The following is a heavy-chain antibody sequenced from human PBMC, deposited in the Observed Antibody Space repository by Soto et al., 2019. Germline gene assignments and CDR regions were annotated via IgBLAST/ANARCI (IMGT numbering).Heavy chain of an antibody. J-gene: IGHJ5*02. CDR1: GFIFENFG. CDR3: AKNQGVELVPLATVDWFDP. D-gene: IGHD1-26*01. V-gene: IGHV3-23*01. CDR2: ISGSGFKK. Sequence: GGSLRLSCAASGFIFENFGMSWVCQAPGKGLEWISSISGSGFKKYYADSVKGRFTISRDNSKSTVYLELNNLSAEDTAVYHCAKNQGVELVPLATVDWFDPWGQGSVVTVSS.